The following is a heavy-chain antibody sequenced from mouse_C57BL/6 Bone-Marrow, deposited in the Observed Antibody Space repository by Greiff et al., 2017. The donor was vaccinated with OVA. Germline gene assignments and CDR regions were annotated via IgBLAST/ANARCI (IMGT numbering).Heavy chain of an antibody. CDR2: INPSSGYT. J-gene: IGHJ4*01. D-gene: IGHD1-2*01. CDR1: GYTFTSYT. CDR3: ARSGYYGPYAMDY. Sequence: VQLQQSGAELARPGASVKMSCKASGYTFTSYTMHWVKQRPGQGLEWIGYINPSSGYTKYNQKFKDKATLTADKSSSTAYMQLSSLTSEDSAVYYCARSGYYGPYAMDYWGQGTSVTVSS. V-gene: IGHV1-4*01.